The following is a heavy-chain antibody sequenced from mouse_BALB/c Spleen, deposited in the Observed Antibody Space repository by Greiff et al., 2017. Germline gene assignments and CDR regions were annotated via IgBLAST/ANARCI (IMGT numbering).Heavy chain of an antibody. J-gene: IGHJ3*01. CDR3: ARHYYGYVFAY. CDR2: ISSGSSTI. D-gene: IGHD1-2*01. V-gene: IGHV5-17*02. CDR1: GFTFSSFG. Sequence: DVKLVESGGGLVQPGGSRKLSCAASGFTFSSFGMHWVRQAPEKGLEWVAYISSGSSTIYYADTVKGRFTISRDNPKNTLFLQMTSLRSEDTAMYYCARHYYGYVFAYWGQGTLVTVSA.